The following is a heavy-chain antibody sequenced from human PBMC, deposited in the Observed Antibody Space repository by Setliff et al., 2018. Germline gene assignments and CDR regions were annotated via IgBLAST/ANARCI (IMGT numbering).Heavy chain of an antibody. J-gene: IGHJ3*02. V-gene: IGHV4-38-2*01. CDR2: IYHSGST. CDR3: ARKGISALSGAFDM. D-gene: IGHD1-26*01. CDR1: GYSISSGYY. Sequence: SETLSLTCAVSGYSISSGYYWGWIRQPPGKGLEWIGSIYHSGSTYYNPSLKSRVPISVDTSKNQFSLKLSSVTAADTAVYYCARKGISALSGAFDMWGQGTMVTVSS.